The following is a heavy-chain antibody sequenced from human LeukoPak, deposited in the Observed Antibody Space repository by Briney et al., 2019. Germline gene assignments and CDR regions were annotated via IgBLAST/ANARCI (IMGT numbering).Heavy chain of an antibody. CDR1: GYSISSGYY. D-gene: IGHD5-18*01. CDR3: ASTAALDGYSYGYAFDY. Sequence: PSETLSLTCAVSGYSISSGYYWGWIRQPPGKGLEWIGSIYHSGSTYYNPSPKSRVTISVDTSKNQFSLKLSSVTAADTAVYYCASTAALDGYSYGYAFDYWGQGTLVTVSS. J-gene: IGHJ4*02. V-gene: IGHV4-38-2*01. CDR2: IYHSGST.